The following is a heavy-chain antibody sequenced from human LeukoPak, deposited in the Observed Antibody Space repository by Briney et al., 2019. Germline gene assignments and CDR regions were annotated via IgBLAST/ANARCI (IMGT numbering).Heavy chain of an antibody. CDR3: ARVGSSWLNFDY. V-gene: IGHV3-48*02. Sequence: GGSLRLSCAASEFTFSSHSMNWVRQAPGKGLEWVSYISGSSAAISYADSVKGRFTVSRDNAKNSLYLQMNSLRDEDTAIYYCARVGSSWLNFDYWGQGTLVTVSS. J-gene: IGHJ4*02. CDR1: EFTFSSHS. D-gene: IGHD6-13*01. CDR2: ISGSSAAI.